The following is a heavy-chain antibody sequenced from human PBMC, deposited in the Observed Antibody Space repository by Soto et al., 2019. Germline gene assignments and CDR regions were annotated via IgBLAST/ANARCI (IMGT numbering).Heavy chain of an antibody. CDR2: INPSGGSA. Sequence: QVQLVQSGAEVKKPGASVKVSCKASGYTFTSYYMHWVRQAPGQGLEWMGIINPSGGSASYAQKFQGRVTMTRDTSTSTDYMELSSLRSEDTAMYYCARDRGWFDPWGQGTLVTVPS. V-gene: IGHV1-46*01. CDR1: GYTFTSYY. J-gene: IGHJ5*02. CDR3: ARDRGWFDP.